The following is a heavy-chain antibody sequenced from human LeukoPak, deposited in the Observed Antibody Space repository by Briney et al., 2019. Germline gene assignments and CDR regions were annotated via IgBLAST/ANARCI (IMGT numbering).Heavy chain of an antibody. V-gene: IGHV4-30-4*07. Sequence: SQTLSLTCAVSGVSISRGGYSWSWIRQPPGKGLEWIGYIYYSGSTYYNPSLKSRVTMSVDTSKNQFSLKLSSVTAADTAVYYCAREYTYYYDSSGYYFFDYWGQGTLVTVSS. D-gene: IGHD3-22*01. CDR3: AREYTYYYDSSGYYFFDY. J-gene: IGHJ4*02. CDR1: GVSISRGGYS. CDR2: IYYSGST.